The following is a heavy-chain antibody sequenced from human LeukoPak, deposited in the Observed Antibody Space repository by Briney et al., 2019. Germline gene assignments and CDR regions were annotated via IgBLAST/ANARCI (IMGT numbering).Heavy chain of an antibody. CDR2: IKQDGSEK. V-gene: IGHV3-7*05. D-gene: IGHD5-12*01. Sequence: GGSLRLSCAASGFAFTKAWMNWVRQAPGKGLEWVANIKQDGSEKYYVDSVKGRFTISRDNAENSLYLQMNSLRAEDTAVYFCARVGLWGYSTTWYSDYWGQGTLVTVSS. CDR3: ARVGLWGYSTTWYSDY. CDR1: GFAFTKAW. J-gene: IGHJ4*02.